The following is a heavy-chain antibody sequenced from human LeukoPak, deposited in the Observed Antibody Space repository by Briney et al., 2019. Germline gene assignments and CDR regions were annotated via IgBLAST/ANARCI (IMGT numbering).Heavy chain of an antibody. V-gene: IGHV3-23*01. D-gene: IGHD6-19*01. J-gene: IGHJ5*02. CDR3: AKDQFSSGLNWFDP. CDR2: ISGSGGST. CDR1: GFTFSSYA. Sequence: GGSLRLSCAASGFTFSSYAMSWVRQAPGKGLEWVSAISGSGGSTYYADSVKGRFTISRDNSKNTLYLHMNSLRAEDTAVYYCAKDQFSSGLNWFDPWGQGTLVTVSS.